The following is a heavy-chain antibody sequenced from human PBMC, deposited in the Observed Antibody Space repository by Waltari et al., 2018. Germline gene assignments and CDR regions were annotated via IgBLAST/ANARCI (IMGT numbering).Heavy chain of an antibody. V-gene: IGHV4-39*07. J-gene: IGHJ4*02. CDR3: ARVGPLHLGELSPGGY. D-gene: IGHD3-16*02. CDR2: IYYSGST. Sequence: QLQLQESGPGLVKPSETLSLTCTVSGGSISSSSYYWGWIRQPPGKGLEGIGSIYYSGSTYYNPSLKRRVTISVDTSKNQFSLKLSSVTAADTAVYYCARVGPLHLGELSPGGYWDQGTLVTVSS. CDR1: GGSISSSSYY.